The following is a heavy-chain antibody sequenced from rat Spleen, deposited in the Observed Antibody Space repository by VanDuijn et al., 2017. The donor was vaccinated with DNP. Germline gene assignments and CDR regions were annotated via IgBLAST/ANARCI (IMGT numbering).Heavy chain of an antibody. D-gene: IGHD1-1*01. J-gene: IGHJ3*01. Sequence: EVQLVESGGDLVRPGRSLKLSCVASEFTFNNYWMTWFRQVPGKGLEWVASISSASGSTYYPDSAKGRFTISRDNAKSTLYLQMNSLRSEDMATYYCARPMDYYSGGFAYWGQGTLVTVSS. CDR1: EFTFNNYW. CDR3: ARPMDYYSGGFAY. V-gene: IGHV5-31*01. CDR2: ISSASGST.